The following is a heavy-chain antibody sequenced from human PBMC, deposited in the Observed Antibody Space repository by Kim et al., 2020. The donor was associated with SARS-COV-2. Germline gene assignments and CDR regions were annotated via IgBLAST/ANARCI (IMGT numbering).Heavy chain of an antibody. CDR2: SGAVNGDT. J-gene: IGHJ4*02. D-gene: IGHD3-22*01. Sequence: AAVKVSCKAPGHIFTTYGISWVRRAPGQGLEWMGWSGAVNGDTRFAQKFQDRVTLTRDTSTSTAYMDLESLTSDDTAMYYFALSGSGHYSHDWGQGTLVTVSS. CDR1: GHIFTTYG. V-gene: IGHV1-18*01. CDR3: ALSGSGHYSHD.